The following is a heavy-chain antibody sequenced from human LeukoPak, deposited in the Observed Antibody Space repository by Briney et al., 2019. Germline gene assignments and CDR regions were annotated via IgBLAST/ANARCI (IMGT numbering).Heavy chain of an antibody. J-gene: IGHJ4*02. D-gene: IGHD3-22*01. CDR3: ARIRSYDSSGYYPYYFDY. V-gene: IGHV2-70*01. CDR1: GFSLSTSGMC. Sequence: SGPALVKPTQTLTLTCTLSGFSLSTSGMCVSWIRQPPGKALEWLALIDWDDDKYYSTSLKTRLTISKDTSKNQVVLTMTNMDPVDTATYYCARIRSYDSSGYYPYYFDYWGQGTLVTVSS. CDR2: IDWDDDK.